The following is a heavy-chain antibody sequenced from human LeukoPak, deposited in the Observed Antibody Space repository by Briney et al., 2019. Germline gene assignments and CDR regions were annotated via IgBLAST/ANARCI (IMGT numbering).Heavy chain of an antibody. Sequence: PSETLSLTCTVSGGSISSYYWTWIRQPPGKGLEWIGYAYNTGSTNYKPSFRSRVTISVDTSKNQFYLKLSSVTAADTAVYFCARGYSSGRVDYWGQGTLVTVSS. V-gene: IGHV4-59*01. D-gene: IGHD6-19*01. CDR2: AYNTGST. CDR3: ARGYSSGRVDY. CDR1: GGSISSYY. J-gene: IGHJ4*02.